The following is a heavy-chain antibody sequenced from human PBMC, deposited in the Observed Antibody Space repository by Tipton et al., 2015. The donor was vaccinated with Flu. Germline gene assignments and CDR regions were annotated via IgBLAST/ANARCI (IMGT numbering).Heavy chain of an antibody. CDR1: GFTVTSSY. J-gene: IGHJ6*02. D-gene: IGHD2-2*01. CDR2: IYGGGTT. V-gene: IGHV3-53*01. CDR3: ARGPQVPVRPYYCGMLV. Sequence: QLVQSGGGLIQPGGSLRLSCAASGFTVTSSYMSWVRQAPGKGLEWVSVIYGGGTTDYADSVKGRFTISRDKSKNALYLQMSSLRAEDTAVYYCARGPQVPVRPYYCGMLVCGRGPMVTASS.